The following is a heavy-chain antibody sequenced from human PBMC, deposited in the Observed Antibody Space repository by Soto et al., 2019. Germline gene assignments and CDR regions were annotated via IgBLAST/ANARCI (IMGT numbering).Heavy chain of an antibody. J-gene: IGHJ6*02. CDR1: GFTFISYA. CDR3: ARSRHGSGSYTHFYYGLDV. V-gene: IGHV3-30-3*01. Sequence: QVQLVESAGGVVQPGRSLRLSCAASGFTFISYAMHWVRQAPGKGLEWVAVISFDGSTEYYADSVKGRFTISRDNSKNTVYLQMNSLRSEDTAVYYCARSRHGSGSYTHFYYGLDVWGQGTTVTVSS. D-gene: IGHD3-10*01. CDR2: ISFDGSTE.